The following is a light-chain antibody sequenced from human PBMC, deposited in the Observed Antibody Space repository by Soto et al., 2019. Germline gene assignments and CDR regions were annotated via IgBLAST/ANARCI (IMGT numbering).Light chain of an antibody. J-gene: IGLJ1*01. CDR3: SAYTTTSTLI. CDR2: EVS. Sequence: QSVLTQPAPVSGSPGQSITISCTGTSSDIGAYNFVSWYQQHPGKAPKLMIYEVSNRPSGISIRFSGSKSGNTASLTISGVQAEDEAHYYCSAYTTTSTLIFGTGTKVTVL. V-gene: IGLV2-14*01. CDR1: SSDIGAYNF.